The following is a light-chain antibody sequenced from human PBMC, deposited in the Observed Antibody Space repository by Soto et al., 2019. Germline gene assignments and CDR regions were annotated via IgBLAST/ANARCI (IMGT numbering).Light chain of an antibody. CDR1: SSNIGRHF. Sequence: QSVVTQPPSASGTPGQRVTTSCSGSSSNIGRHFVYWYQQLPGTAPKLLIYRNNQRPSGVPDRFSGSKSGTSASLAISGLRSEDEADYYCAAWDDSLSGWVFGGGTKLTVL. CDR3: AAWDDSLSGWV. V-gene: IGLV1-47*01. J-gene: IGLJ3*02. CDR2: RNN.